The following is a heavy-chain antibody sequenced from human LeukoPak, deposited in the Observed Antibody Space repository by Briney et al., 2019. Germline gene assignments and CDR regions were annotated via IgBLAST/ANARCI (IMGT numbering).Heavy chain of an antibody. Sequence: PSETLSLTCTVSGGSISSYYWSWIRQPPGKGLEWIGYIYYSGSTNYNPSLKSRVTISVDTSKNQFSLKLSFVTAADTAVYYCARGVLLWFGELRGFDYWGQGTLVTVSS. J-gene: IGHJ4*02. CDR2: IYYSGST. V-gene: IGHV4-59*01. D-gene: IGHD3-10*01. CDR1: GGSISSYY. CDR3: ARGVLLWFGELRGFDY.